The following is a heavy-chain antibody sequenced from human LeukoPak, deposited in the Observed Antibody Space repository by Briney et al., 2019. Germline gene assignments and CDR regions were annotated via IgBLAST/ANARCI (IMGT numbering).Heavy chain of an antibody. J-gene: IGHJ4*02. D-gene: IGHD3-3*01. CDR1: GFTFSSYW. Sequence: GGSLRLSCAASGFTFSSYWMHWVRQAPGKGLVWVSRINSDGSSTSYADSVKGRFTISRDNAKNTLYLQMNSLRAEDTAVYYCARADYDFWSGYPGDYFDYWGQGTLVTVSS. V-gene: IGHV3-74*01. CDR2: INSDGSST. CDR3: ARADYDFWSGYPGDYFDY.